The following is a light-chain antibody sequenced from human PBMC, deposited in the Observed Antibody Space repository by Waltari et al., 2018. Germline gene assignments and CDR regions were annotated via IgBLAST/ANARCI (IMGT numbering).Light chain of an antibody. V-gene: IGKV2-30*01. CDR1: QSLVYSYENTY. Sequence: DVVLTQSPLSLPVTLGQPAPISSRSSQSLVYSYENTYLSWFHQRRGQSPRRLIHKVSNRYSVVPDRFSGSGSGTDFTLKISRVEAEDVGVYYCMQATHWPTFGQGTKLEIK. CDR2: KVS. CDR3: MQATHWPT. J-gene: IGKJ2*01.